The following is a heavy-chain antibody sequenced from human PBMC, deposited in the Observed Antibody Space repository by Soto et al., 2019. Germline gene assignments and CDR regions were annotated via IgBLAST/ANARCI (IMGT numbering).Heavy chain of an antibody. V-gene: IGHV4-30-2*01. J-gene: IGHJ1*01. D-gene: IGHD3-3*01. CDR2: IYHSGST. Sequence: PSETLSLTCAVSGDSISSAGFSWSWIRQPPGKGLEWIGYIYHSGSTYYNPSLKSRVTISIDKSKNQFSLKLSSMTAADSAVYFCARAHFDSYFHHWGQGTLVTVSS. CDR1: GDSISSAGFS. CDR3: ARAHFDSYFHH.